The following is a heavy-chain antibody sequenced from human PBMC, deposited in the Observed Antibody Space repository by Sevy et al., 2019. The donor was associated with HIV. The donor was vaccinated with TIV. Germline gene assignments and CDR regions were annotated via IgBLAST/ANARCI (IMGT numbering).Heavy chain of an antibody. CDR1: EFTFNTYG. V-gene: IGHV3-30*02. J-gene: IGHJ4*02. D-gene: IGHD5-18*01. Sequence: GGSLRLSCAASEFTFNTYGMHWVRQPPGKGLEWVAFILCDGNNKYYADSVRGRFTISRDNSKNRLYLQMNSLRGEDTAVYYCAKDAFERRHLWLESYFDNWGQGTLVTVSS. CDR2: ILCDGNNK. CDR3: AKDAFERRHLWLESYFDN.